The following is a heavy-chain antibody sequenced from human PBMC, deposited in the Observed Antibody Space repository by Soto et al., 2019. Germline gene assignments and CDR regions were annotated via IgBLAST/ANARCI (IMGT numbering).Heavy chain of an antibody. V-gene: IGHV1-69*13. CDR3: ARGEDSVAAPFDY. D-gene: IGHD6-13*01. J-gene: IGHJ4*02. Sequence: SVKVSCKASGGTFSSYAISWVRQAPGQGLEWMGGIIPIFGTANYAQKFQGRVTITADESTSTAYMELSSLRSEDTAVYYCARGEDSVAAPFDYWGQGTLVTVSS. CDR1: GGTFSSYA. CDR2: IIPIFGTA.